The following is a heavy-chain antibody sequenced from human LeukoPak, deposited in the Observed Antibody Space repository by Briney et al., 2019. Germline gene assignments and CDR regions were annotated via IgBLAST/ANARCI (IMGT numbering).Heavy chain of an antibody. CDR1: GFTFSSYA. CDR3: ANDIHGDCGGLDY. Sequence: GGSLRLSCAASGFTFSSYAMTWVRQAPGKGLEWVSTIINSGATTYYADSVKGRFTISRDNSKNTLDLQMNSLRAEDTASYYCANDIHGDCGGLDYWGQGTLVTVSS. CDR2: IINSGATT. D-gene: IGHD2-21*02. J-gene: IGHJ4*02. V-gene: IGHV3-23*01.